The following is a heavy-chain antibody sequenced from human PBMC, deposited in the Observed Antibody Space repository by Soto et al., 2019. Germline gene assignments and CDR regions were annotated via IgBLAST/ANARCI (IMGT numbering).Heavy chain of an antibody. CDR3: ARDSSAATYYYDSSAYSGSFHN. CDR1: GYTFTSYG. J-gene: IGHJ1*01. CDR2: ISAYNGNT. Sequence: ASVKGSCKASGYTFTSYGISWVRQAPGQGLEWMGWISAYNGNTNYAQKLQGRVTMTTDTSTSTAYMELRSLRSDDTAVYYCARDSSAATYYYDSSAYSGSFHNSGPGTLVTVSS. D-gene: IGHD3-22*01. V-gene: IGHV1-18*01.